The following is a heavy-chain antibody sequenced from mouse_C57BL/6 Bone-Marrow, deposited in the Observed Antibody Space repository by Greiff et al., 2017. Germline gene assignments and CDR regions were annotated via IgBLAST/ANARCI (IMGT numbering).Heavy chain of an antibody. V-gene: IGHV1-64*01. Sequence: VKLQQPGAELVKPGASVKLSCKASGYTFTSYWMHWVKQRPGQGLEWIGMIHPNSGSTNYNEKFKSKATLTVDKSSSTAYMQLSSLTSEDSAVYYCAEYYGSSPFDYWGQGTTLTVSS. CDR2: IHPNSGST. D-gene: IGHD1-1*01. CDR1: GYTFTSYW. J-gene: IGHJ2*01. CDR3: AEYYGSSPFDY.